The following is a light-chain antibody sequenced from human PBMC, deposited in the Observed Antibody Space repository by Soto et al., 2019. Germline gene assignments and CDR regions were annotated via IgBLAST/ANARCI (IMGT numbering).Light chain of an antibody. CDR3: PQYGTSPIT. CDR2: GAS. Sequence: IVLTQSPGTLSLSPGERVTLSCRASQSVTSSYIAWYQQKSGQAPRLLLYGASSRATGIPDRFRGSGSGTDFTLTISRLEPEDFAVYYCPQYGTSPITFGQGTRLAIK. V-gene: IGKV3-20*01. J-gene: IGKJ5*01. CDR1: QSVTSSY.